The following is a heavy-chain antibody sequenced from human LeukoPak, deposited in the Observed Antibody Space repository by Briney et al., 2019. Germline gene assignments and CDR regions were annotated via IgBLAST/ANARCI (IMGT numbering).Heavy chain of an antibody. CDR3: ARATGYPSSIYYFDY. D-gene: IGHD5-12*01. CDR2: IRYDGSNK. CDR1: GFTFSTYG. V-gene: IGHV3-30*02. J-gene: IGHJ4*02. Sequence: GGSLRLSCAASGFTFSTYGMHWVRQAPGKGLEWVAFIRYDGSNKYYADSVKGRFTISRDNSKNTLYLQMNSLRAEDTAVYYCARATGYPSSIYYFDYWGQGTLVTVSS.